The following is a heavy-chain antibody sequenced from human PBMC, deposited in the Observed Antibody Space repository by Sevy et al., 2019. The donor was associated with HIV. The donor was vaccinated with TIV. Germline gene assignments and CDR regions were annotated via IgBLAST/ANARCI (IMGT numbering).Heavy chain of an antibody. CDR1: GGSISSYY. D-gene: IGHD1-26*01. J-gene: IGHJ6*03. Sequence: SETLSLTCTVSGGSISSYYWSWIRLSAGKGLEWMGRIYTSGSTNYNPSLKSRVTMSVDTSKNQFSLKLSSVTAADTAVYYCARAGSSGTYSNYYYFYMDVWGKGTTVTVSS. CDR2: IYTSGST. V-gene: IGHV4-4*07. CDR3: ARAGSSGTYSNYYYFYMDV.